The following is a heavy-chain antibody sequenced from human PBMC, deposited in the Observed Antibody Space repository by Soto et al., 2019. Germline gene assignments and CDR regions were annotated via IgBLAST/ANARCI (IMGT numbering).Heavy chain of an antibody. CDR3: ARGYTAMVKYYFDY. J-gene: IGHJ4*02. CDR1: GFTFSSYA. Sequence: GGSLRLSCAASGFTFSSYAMHWVRQAPGKGLEWVAVISYDGSNKYCADSVKGRFTISRDNSKNTLYLQMNSLRAEDTAVYYCARGYTAMVKYYFDYWGQGTLVTVSS. V-gene: IGHV3-30-3*01. CDR2: ISYDGSNK. D-gene: IGHD5-18*01.